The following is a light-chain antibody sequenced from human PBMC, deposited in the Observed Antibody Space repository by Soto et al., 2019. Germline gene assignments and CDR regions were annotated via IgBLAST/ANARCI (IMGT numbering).Light chain of an antibody. Sequence: QSALTQPASVSGSPGQSITISCTGTSSDVGRYNLVSWYQQHPGKAPKLMIYEVSKRPSGVSNRFSGSKSGNTASLTISGLQAEDEADYYCCSYAGSSTLVVFGGGTQLTVL. CDR2: EVS. V-gene: IGLV2-23*02. CDR1: SSDVGRYNL. J-gene: IGLJ2*01. CDR3: CSYAGSSTLVV.